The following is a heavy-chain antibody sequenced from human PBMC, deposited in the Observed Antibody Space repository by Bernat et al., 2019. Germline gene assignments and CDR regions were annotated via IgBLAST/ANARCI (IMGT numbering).Heavy chain of an antibody. D-gene: IGHD1-26*01. CDR1: GFTFSSYA. CDR2: ISYDGSNK. V-gene: IGHV3-30-3*01. CDR3: ASPPFSGSYYEEESYYFDY. Sequence: QVQLVESGGGVVQPGRSLRLSCAASGFTFSSYAMHWVRQAPGKELEWVAVISYDGSNKYYADSVKGRFTISRDNSKNTLYLQMNSLRAEDTAVYYCASPPFSGSYYEEESYYFDYWGQGTLVTVSS. J-gene: IGHJ4*02.